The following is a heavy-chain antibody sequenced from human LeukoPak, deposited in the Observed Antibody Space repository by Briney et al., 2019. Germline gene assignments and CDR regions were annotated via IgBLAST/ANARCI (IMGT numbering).Heavy chain of an antibody. CDR3: ARVTQGPYGDYMFDY. J-gene: IGHJ4*02. V-gene: IGHV4-4*07. Sequence: SETLSLTCTVSGGSISTYYWSWIRQPAGKGLEWIGHIFTSGSTNYNPFLKSRVTISVDKSKNQFSLRVNSVTAADTAVYYGARVTQGPYGDYMFDYWGQGTLVTVSS. CDR1: GGSISTYY. D-gene: IGHD4-17*01. CDR2: IFTSGST.